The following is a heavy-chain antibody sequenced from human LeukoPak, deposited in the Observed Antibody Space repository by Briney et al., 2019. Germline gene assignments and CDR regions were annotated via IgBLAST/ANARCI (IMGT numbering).Heavy chain of an antibody. CDR3: ARGPYDSSGYHRGDDY. Sequence: ASVKVSCKASGYTFTGYYMHWVRQAPGQGLEWMGWINPNSGGTNYAQKFQGRVTMTRDTSISTAYMELSRLRSDDTAVYYCARGPYDSSGYHRGDDYWGQGTLVTVSS. J-gene: IGHJ4*02. CDR1: GYTFTGYY. D-gene: IGHD3-22*01. V-gene: IGHV1-2*02. CDR2: INPNSGGT.